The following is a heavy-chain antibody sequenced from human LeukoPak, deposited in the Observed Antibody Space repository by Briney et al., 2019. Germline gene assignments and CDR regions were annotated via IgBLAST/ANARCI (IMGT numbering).Heavy chain of an antibody. CDR3: ARMGGRYCSSTSCYPGYYMDV. CDR1: GYTFTSYG. D-gene: IGHD2-2*01. J-gene: IGHJ6*03. Sequence: ASVKVSCKASGYTFTSYGISWVRQAPGQGLEWMGWISAYNGNTNYAQKLQGRVTMTTDTSTSTAYMELRSLRSDDTAVYYCARMGGRYCSSTSCYPGYYMDVWGKGTTVTVSS. CDR2: ISAYNGNT. V-gene: IGHV1-18*01.